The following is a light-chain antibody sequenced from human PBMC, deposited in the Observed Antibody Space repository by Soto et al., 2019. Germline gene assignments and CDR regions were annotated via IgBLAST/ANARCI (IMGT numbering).Light chain of an antibody. J-gene: IGKJ1*01. Sequence: DIQMTQSPSSLSASVGDRVTITCRASQSISSNLNWYQQKPGKAPKLLIYTAASSQSGVPSRFSGSGSGTDFTLTIASLQLEDFATYYCQQSNSLPPTFGQGTKVEIK. CDR2: TAA. CDR1: QSISSN. V-gene: IGKV1-39*01. CDR3: QQSNSLPPT.